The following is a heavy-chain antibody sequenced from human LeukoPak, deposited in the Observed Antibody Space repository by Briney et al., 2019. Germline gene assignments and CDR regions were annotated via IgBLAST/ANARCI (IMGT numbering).Heavy chain of an antibody. J-gene: IGHJ3*02. V-gene: IGHV3-23*01. CDR2: IWGSGADT. CDR3: AKDRHTLDTFDI. Sequence: PGGSLRLSSAAPRVTSKKSAVSCVREAPGKGVGWVSGIWGSGADTYGASSVKGRFTISRDNSKNTLYLQMNSLRAEDTAVYYCAKDRHTLDTFDIWGQGTMVTVSS. CDR1: RVTSKKSA.